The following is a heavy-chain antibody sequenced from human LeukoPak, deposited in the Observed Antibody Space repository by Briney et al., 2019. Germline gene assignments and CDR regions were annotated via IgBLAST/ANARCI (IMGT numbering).Heavy chain of an antibody. D-gene: IGHD3-10*01. V-gene: IGHV3-15*01. Sequence: GGSLRLSCAASGFTFNNAWMTWVRQAPGRGLEWVGNIRSKTDGVTASYATSLKGRFIISRDDSKNTVYRQMNNLKIEDTAVYFCYGSGRVPWGQGTLVTVSS. J-gene: IGHJ5*02. CDR2: IRSKTDGVTA. CDR1: GFTFNNAW. CDR3: YGSGRVP.